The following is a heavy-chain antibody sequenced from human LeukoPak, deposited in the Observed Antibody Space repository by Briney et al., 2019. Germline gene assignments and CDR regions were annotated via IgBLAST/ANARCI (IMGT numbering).Heavy chain of an antibody. Sequence: QTGGSLRLSCAASGFTFSSYAMNWVRQVPGKGLEWVSSLRGSDDSPYYADSVKGRFTISRDTSMNTLHLQMSSLRAEDTAVYYCAETFSYDSSDFRGDAFDIWGQGTMVTVSS. CDR1: GFTFSSYA. CDR2: LRGSDDSP. D-gene: IGHD3-22*01. V-gene: IGHV3-23*01. CDR3: AETFSYDSSDFRGDAFDI. J-gene: IGHJ3*02.